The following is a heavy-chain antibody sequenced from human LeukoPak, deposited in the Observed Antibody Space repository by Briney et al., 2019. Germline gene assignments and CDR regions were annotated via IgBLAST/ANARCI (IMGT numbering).Heavy chain of an antibody. CDR1: GGSISSYY. V-gene: IGHV4-34*01. J-gene: IGHJ6*03. Sequence: ASETLSLTCTVSGGSISSYYWSWIRQPPGRGLEWIGEISHSGSTNDNPSLKSRVTISIDTSKNQFSLRLSSVTAADTAVYYCARGVDDSATFFYSYYMDVWGKGTTVTVSS. CDR2: ISHSGST. CDR3: ARGVDDSATFFYSYYMDV. D-gene: IGHD2/OR15-2a*01.